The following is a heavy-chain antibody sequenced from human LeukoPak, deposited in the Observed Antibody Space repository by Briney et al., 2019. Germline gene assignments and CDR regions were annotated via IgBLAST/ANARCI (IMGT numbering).Heavy chain of an antibody. D-gene: IGHD3-16*02. CDR1: GFTFDDYA. J-gene: IGHJ3*02. CDR3: ASSGVIVTSNDAFDI. CDR2: ISWNSGSI. Sequence: GRSLRLSCAASGFTFDDYAMHWVRQAPGKGLEWVSGISWNSGSIGYADSVKGRFTISRDNSKNTLYLQMGSLRAEDMAVYYCASSGVIVTSNDAFDIWGQGTMVTVSS. V-gene: IGHV3-9*03.